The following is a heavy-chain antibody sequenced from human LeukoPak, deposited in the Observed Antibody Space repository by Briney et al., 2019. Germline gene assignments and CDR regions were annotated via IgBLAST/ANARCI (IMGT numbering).Heavy chain of an antibody. CDR2: ISGSGGST. J-gene: IGHJ6*03. Sequence: GGSLRLSCATSGFTFSSYGMSWVRQAPGKGLEWVSAISGSGGSTYYADSVKGRFTISRDNSKNTLYLQMNSLRAEDTAVYYCAKRGIAVAGNYYYYYMDVWGKGTTVTISS. D-gene: IGHD6-19*01. CDR3: AKRGIAVAGNYYYYYMDV. CDR1: GFTFSSYG. V-gene: IGHV3-23*01.